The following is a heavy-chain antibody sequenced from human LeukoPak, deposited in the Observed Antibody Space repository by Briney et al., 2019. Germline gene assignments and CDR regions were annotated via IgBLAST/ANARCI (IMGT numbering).Heavy chain of an antibody. D-gene: IGHD6-13*01. J-gene: IGHJ1*01. CDR1: RFTFSSYS. CDR2: IRYDGSNK. Sequence: GWCLRLSCAASRFTFSSYSMNWVGQAPRKGSEWVALIRYDGSNKYYADSVTGQFTISRDNSKNTLYLQMHRLRPENTAVYYCAKGGIAVAGTYFQHWGQGTLVTVSS. CDR3: AKGGIAVAGTYFQH. V-gene: IGHV3-30*02.